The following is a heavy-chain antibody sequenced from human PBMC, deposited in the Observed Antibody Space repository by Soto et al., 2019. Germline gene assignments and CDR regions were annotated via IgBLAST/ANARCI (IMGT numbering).Heavy chain of an antibody. CDR2: TSSSGSFM. V-gene: IGHV3-21*01. CDR1: GFSFSSAI. Sequence: PGGSLRLSCAGSGFSFSSAIMGWVRQAPGKGLEWVASTSSSGSFMNYADSVKGRFTISRDNAKNSLYLQMSGLKDEDTAVYYCARDPPTGTTLDWADSWGQGTLVTVSS. CDR3: ARDPPTGTTLDWADS. J-gene: IGHJ4*02. D-gene: IGHD1-7*01.